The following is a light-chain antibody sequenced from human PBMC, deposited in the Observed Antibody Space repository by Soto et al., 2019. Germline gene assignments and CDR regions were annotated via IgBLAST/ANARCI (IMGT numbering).Light chain of an antibody. Sequence: QLVLTQPPSVSGAPGQRVTISCTGSSSNIGAGYDVHWYLQLPGTAPKLLIYDNKYRPSGVPDRFSGSKSGTSASLAITGLQADDEADYYCQSYDSSLRGLGFGGGTQLTVL. CDR3: QSYDSSLRGLG. CDR2: DNK. J-gene: IGLJ3*02. V-gene: IGLV1-40*01. CDR1: SSNIGAGYD.